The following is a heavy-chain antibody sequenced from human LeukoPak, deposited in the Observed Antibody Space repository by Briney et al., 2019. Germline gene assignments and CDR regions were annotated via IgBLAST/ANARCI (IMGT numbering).Heavy chain of an antibody. Sequence: ASVKVSCKASGYTFTSYYMHWVRQAPGQGLEWMGIINPSGGSTSYAQKFQGRVTMTRDTSTSTVYMELSSLRSEDTAVYYCARQPSPYYYDSSGYQNWFDPCGQGTLVTVSS. CDR2: INPSGGST. CDR1: GYTFTSYY. J-gene: IGHJ5*02. CDR3: ARQPSPYYYDSSGYQNWFDP. V-gene: IGHV1-46*01. D-gene: IGHD3-22*01.